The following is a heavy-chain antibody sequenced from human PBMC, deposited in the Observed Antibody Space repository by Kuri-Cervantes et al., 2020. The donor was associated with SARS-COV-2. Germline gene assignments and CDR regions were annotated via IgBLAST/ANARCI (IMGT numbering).Heavy chain of an antibody. Sequence: GESLKISCKGSGYSFPSYWIGWVRQMPGKGLEWMGIIYPGDSDTRYSPSFQGQVTISADKSISTAYLQWSSLKASDTAMYYCAMSLYLHGSGYYYDAFDIWGQGTMVTVSS. CDR3: AMSLYLHGSGYYYDAFDI. J-gene: IGHJ3*02. CDR2: IYPGDSDT. D-gene: IGHD3-22*01. V-gene: IGHV5-51*01. CDR1: GYSFPSYW.